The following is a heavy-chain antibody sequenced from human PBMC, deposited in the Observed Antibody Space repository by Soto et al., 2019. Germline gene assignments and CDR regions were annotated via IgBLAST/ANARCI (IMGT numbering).Heavy chain of an antibody. V-gene: IGHV1-24*01. CDR1: GYTLTELS. CDR2: FDPEDGET. D-gene: IGHD2-15*01. J-gene: IGHJ5*02. Sequence: ASVKVSCKVSGYTLTELSMHWVRQAPGKGLEWMGGFDPEDGETIYAQKFQGRVTMTEDTSTDTAYMELSSLRSEDTAVYYCATLRRRGYCSGGSCYSGNWFDPWGQGTLVTVSS. CDR3: ATLRRRGYCSGGSCYSGNWFDP.